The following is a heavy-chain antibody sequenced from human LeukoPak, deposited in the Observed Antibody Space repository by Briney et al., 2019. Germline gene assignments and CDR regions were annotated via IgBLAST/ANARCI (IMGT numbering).Heavy chain of an antibody. CDR3: AKAPAAAPDY. D-gene: IGHD6-13*01. CDR1: GFTFSSYG. Sequence: GGSLRLSCAASGFTFSSYGMHWVRQAPGKGLEWVAVTSYDGSNKYYADSVKGRFTISRDNSKNTLYLQMNSLRAEDTAVYYCAKAPAAAPDYWGQGTLVTVSS. J-gene: IGHJ4*02. CDR2: TSYDGSNK. V-gene: IGHV3-30*18.